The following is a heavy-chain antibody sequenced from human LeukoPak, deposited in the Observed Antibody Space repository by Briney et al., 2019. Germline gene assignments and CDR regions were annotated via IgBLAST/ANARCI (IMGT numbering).Heavy chain of an antibody. CDR1: GGSITSGSYY. D-gene: IGHD6-13*01. J-gene: IGHJ6*03. CDR2: IYTSGST. Sequence: PSQTLSLTCTVSGGSITSGSYYWHWIRQPAGKGLEWIGRIYTSGSTKYNPSLKSRVTISADTSKNQFSLKLSSVTAADTAVYYCARPKAAAGITYMDVWGKGTTVTVSS. CDR3: ARPKAAAGITYMDV. V-gene: IGHV4-61*02.